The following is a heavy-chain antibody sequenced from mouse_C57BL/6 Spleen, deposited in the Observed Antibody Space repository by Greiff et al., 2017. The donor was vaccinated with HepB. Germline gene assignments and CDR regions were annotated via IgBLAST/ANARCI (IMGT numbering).Heavy chain of an antibody. Sequence: VQLQQSGPELVKPGASVKISCKASGYAFSSSWMNWVKQRPGKGLEWIGRIYPGDGDTNYNGKFKGKATLTADKSSSTAYMQLSSLTSEDSAVYFCARDHYCNDCYFDYWGQGTTLTVSS. D-gene: IGHD2-12*01. CDR1: GYAFSSSW. V-gene: IGHV1-82*01. J-gene: IGHJ2*01. CDR2: IYPGDGDT. CDR3: ARDHYCNDCYFDY.